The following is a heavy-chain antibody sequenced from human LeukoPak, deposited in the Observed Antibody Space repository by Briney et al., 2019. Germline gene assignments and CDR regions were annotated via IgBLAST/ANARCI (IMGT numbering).Heavy chain of an antibody. CDR2: ISFSGANT. CDR1: GFTFSDSA. V-gene: IGHV3-23*01. J-gene: IGHJ3*01. D-gene: IGHD5-24*01. CDR3: ARDIQLST. Sequence: GGSLRLSCAASGFTFSDSAMTWVRQAPGKGLVWVSLISFSGANTYYADSVKGRFTISRDNSKDTLFLQMNSLRAEDTAIYYCARDIQLSTWGLGTMVTVSS.